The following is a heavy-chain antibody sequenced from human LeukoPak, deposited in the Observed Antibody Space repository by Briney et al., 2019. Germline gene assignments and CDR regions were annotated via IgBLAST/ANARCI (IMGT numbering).Heavy chain of an antibody. CDR1: GDSISSGGYY. Sequence: SETLSLTCTVSGDSISSGGYYWSWIRQPPGKRLEWVGESNDSAGTNYNPSLKSRVTISADKSKNQVSLKLTSVTAADTAVYYCARLSVIVGSTLEYYYYYMDVWGQGTTVTVSS. J-gene: IGHJ6*03. CDR2: SNDSAGT. V-gene: IGHV4-61*05. D-gene: IGHD1-26*01. CDR3: ARLSVIVGSTLEYYYYYMDV.